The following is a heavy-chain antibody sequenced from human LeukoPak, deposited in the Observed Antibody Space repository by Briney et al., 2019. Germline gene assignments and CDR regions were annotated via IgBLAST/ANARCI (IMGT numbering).Heavy chain of an antibody. Sequence: GGSLRLSCAASGFTFSSYGMHWVRQAPGKGLEWVAVISYDGSKKYYTDSVKGRFTISSDNSKNTLYLQMNSLRADDTAVYYCAKDALGSYPLCYYYYYMDVWGQGTTVTVSS. J-gene: IGHJ6*03. D-gene: IGHD1-26*01. CDR2: ISYDGSKK. CDR3: AKDALGSYPLCYYYYYMDV. CDR1: GFTFSSYG. V-gene: IGHV3-30*18.